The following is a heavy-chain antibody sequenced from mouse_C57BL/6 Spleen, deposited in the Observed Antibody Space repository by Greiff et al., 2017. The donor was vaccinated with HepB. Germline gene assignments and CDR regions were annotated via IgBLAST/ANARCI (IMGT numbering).Heavy chain of an antibody. CDR3: ARGRLRDWYCDV. J-gene: IGHJ1*03. CDR1: GFTFSDYG. Sequence: EVQRVESGGGLVKPGGSLKLSCAASGFTFSDYGMHWVRQAPEKGLEWVAYISSGSSTIYYADTVKGRFTISRDNAKNTLFLQMTSLRSEDTAMYYCARGRLRDWYCDVGGTGTTVTVAA. CDR2: ISSGSSTI. V-gene: IGHV5-17*01. D-gene: IGHD2-4*01.